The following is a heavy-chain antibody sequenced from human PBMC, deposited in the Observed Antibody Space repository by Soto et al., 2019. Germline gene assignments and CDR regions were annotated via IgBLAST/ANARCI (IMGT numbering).Heavy chain of an antibody. J-gene: IGHJ4*02. CDR1: GFIFSTYA. CDR3: ARGAVYSSGWYVDY. Sequence: GGSLRLSCEASGFIFSTYAMHWVRQAPGKGLEWVAVIWYDGTNKYYTDSVKGRFTISRDSSQDTLYLQMNSLRADDTAVYYCARGAVYSSGWYVDYWGQGTPVTVSS. CDR2: IWYDGTNK. V-gene: IGHV3-33*01. D-gene: IGHD6-19*01.